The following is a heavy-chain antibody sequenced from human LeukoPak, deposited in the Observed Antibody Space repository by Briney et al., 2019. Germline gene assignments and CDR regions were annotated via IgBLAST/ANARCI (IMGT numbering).Heavy chain of an antibody. CDR1: GGSISSSSYY. V-gene: IGHV4-39*01. CDR2: IYYSGST. J-gene: IGHJ4*02. CDR3: ARHDAVTTSEQFDY. Sequence: SETLSLTCSVSGGSISSSSYYWGWIRQPPGKGLEWIGSIYYSGSTYYNPSLKSRVTISVDTSKNQFSLKLRSVTAADTAVYYCARHDAVTTSEQFDYWGQGTLVTVSS. D-gene: IGHD4-17*01.